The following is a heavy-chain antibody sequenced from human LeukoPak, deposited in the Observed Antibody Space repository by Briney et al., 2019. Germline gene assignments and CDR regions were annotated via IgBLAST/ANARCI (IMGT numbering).Heavy chain of an antibody. D-gene: IGHD1-26*01. Sequence: PGGSLRLSCAASGLTFSSYAMSWVRQAPGRRLEWVSAISGSVGSTYYADSVKGRFTISRDNSKNTLYLQMNSLRAEDTAVYYCAKDSRVVGATHDYWGQGTLVAVSS. CDR1: GLTFSSYA. J-gene: IGHJ4*02. CDR3: AKDSRVVGATHDY. CDR2: ISGSVGST. V-gene: IGHV3-23*01.